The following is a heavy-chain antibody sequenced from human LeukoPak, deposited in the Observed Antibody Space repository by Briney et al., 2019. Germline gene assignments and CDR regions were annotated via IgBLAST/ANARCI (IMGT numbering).Heavy chain of an antibody. V-gene: IGHV4-39*07. CDR2: IYYSGST. CDR1: GGSISSSSYY. Sequence: SETLSLTCTVSGGSISSSSYYWGWIRQPPGKGLEWIGNIYYSGSTYYNLSLNSRVTISVDTSKNQFSLKLSSVTAADTAVYYCARLISGSYRLDYWGQGTLVTVSS. CDR3: ARLISGSYRLDY. D-gene: IGHD1-26*01. J-gene: IGHJ4*02.